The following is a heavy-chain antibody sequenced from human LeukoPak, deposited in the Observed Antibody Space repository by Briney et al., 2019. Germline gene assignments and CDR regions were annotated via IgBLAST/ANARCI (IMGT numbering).Heavy chain of an antibody. D-gene: IGHD2-21*01. CDR2: IKEDGSER. J-gene: IGHJ4*02. V-gene: IGHV3-7*03. CDR3: ASRHCSGGDCYFAGADPFDH. CDR1: AFIFSGHW. Sequence: GGSLRLSCEGSAFIFSGHWMNWVRQTPGKGLEWVASIKEDGSERQYVDSVKGRFTISRDTSKNTLYLQMNSLRVEDTAVYYCASRHCSGGDCYFAGADPFDHWGQGTLVTVSS.